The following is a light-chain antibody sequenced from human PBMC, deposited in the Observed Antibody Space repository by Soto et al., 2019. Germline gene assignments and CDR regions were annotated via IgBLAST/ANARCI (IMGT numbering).Light chain of an antibody. CDR3: QHYNSYSEA. Sequence: DIQLTQAPSSLSGSVGDRVTITCRASQTISSWLAWYQQIPGKAPKLLIYKASTLKSGVPSRFSGSGSGTEFTPTISSLQPDDFATYYCQHYNSYSEAFGQGTKVDIK. CDR1: QTISSW. V-gene: IGKV1-5*03. J-gene: IGKJ1*01. CDR2: KAS.